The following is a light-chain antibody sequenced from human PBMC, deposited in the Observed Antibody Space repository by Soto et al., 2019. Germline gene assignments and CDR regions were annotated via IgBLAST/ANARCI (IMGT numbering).Light chain of an antibody. CDR2: KAS. Sequence: IQITLSPSTLSASEGDRVTITCRASQSISSWLAWYQQKPGKAPKLLIYKASSLESGVPSRFSGSGSGTEFTLTISSLQPDDFATYYCQQYNSYWGFTFGPGTKVDI. CDR3: QQYNSYWGFT. V-gene: IGKV1-5*03. J-gene: IGKJ3*01. CDR1: QSISSW.